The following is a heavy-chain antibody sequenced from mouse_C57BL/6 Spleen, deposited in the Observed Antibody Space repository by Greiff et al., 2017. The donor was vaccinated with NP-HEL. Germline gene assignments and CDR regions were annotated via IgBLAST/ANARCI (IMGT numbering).Heavy chain of an antibody. J-gene: IGHJ1*03. Sequence: DVKLQESGPGLVKPSQSLSLTCSVTGYSITSGYYWNWIRQFPGNKLEWMGYISYDGSNNYNPSLKNRISITRDTSKNQFFLKLNSVTTEDTATYYCARGYDYDDWYFDVWGTGTTVTVSS. CDR3: ARGYDYDDWYFDV. V-gene: IGHV3-6*01. D-gene: IGHD2-4*01. CDR1: GYSITSGYY. CDR2: ISYDGSN.